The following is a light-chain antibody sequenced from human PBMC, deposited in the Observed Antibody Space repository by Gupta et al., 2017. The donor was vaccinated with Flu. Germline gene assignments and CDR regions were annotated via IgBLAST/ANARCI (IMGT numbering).Light chain of an antibody. CDR1: QGISNY. CDR3: QQSYSMPLT. Sequence: DIQMTQFPSSLSASIGDRVTITCRASQGISNYLHWYHQKPGKAPRLLIYSASNLQSGVPSRFSGSGSGTDFTLTISSLQPEDFATYFCQQSYSMPLTFGQGTKLEIK. V-gene: IGKV1-39*01. CDR2: SAS. J-gene: IGKJ2*01.